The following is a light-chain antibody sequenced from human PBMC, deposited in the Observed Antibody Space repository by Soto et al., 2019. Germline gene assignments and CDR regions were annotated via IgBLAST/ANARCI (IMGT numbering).Light chain of an antibody. Sequence: IVMTQSPGTLSVSPGQSATLSXWASQSVSSNLAWYQRKPGQSPRLLIYDASTRATGMPGRFSGSGSGTEFTLTISSLQSEDFAVYYCQQYDNWPWTFGQGTKVDIK. J-gene: IGKJ1*01. CDR1: QSVSSN. CDR2: DAS. CDR3: QQYDNWPWT. V-gene: IGKV3-15*01.